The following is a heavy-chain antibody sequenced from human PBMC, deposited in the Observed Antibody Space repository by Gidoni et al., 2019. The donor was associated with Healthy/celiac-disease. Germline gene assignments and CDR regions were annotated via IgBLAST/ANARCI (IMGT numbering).Heavy chain of an antibody. V-gene: IGHV1-69*01. CDR3: AREGYYGSGSYGYYYYGMDV. J-gene: IGHJ6*02. D-gene: IGHD3-10*01. Sequence: QVQLVQSGAEVKKPGSSVKVSCKASGGTFSSYAISWVRQAPGQGLEWMGGIIPIFGTANYAQKFQGRVTITADESTSTAYMELSSLRSEDTAVYYCAREGYYGSGSYGYYYYGMDVWGQGTTVTVSS. CDR1: GGTFSSYA. CDR2: IIPIFGTA.